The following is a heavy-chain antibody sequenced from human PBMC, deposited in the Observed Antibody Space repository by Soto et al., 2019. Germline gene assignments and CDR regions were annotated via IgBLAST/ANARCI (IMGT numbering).Heavy chain of an antibody. CDR2: IYHSGST. CDR1: GGSISSSYW. D-gene: IGHD3-10*01. V-gene: IGHV4-4*02. J-gene: IGHJ4*02. Sequence: QVQLQESGPGLVKPSETLSLTCAVSGGSISSSYWWNWVRQPPGKGLEWIGEIYHSGSTNYNPSLKSRVTISIDXXXNXFSLXLXSVTAXDAAVYFCARDRGDNTFDYWGQGTLVTVSS. CDR3: ARDRGDNTFDY.